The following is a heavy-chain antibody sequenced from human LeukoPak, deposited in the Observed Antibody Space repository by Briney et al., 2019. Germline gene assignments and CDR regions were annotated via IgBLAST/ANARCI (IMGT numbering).Heavy chain of an antibody. D-gene: IGHD3-22*01. V-gene: IGHV3-21*01. Sequence: GGSLRLSCAASGFTFSSYSMNWVRQAPGKGLEWVSSISSSSYIYYADSVKGRFTISRDNAKNSLYLQMNSLRAEDTAVYYCARETRDYYDSSGYYYRGGNYFDYWGQGTLVTVSS. J-gene: IGHJ4*02. CDR2: ISSSSYI. CDR3: ARETRDYYDSSGYYYRGGNYFDY. CDR1: GFTFSSYS.